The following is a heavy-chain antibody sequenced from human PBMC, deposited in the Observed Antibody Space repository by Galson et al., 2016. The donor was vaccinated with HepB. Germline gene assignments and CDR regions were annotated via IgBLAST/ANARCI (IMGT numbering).Heavy chain of an antibody. V-gene: IGHV5-51*03. CDR2: IYPGDSDT. CDR3: ASSGYTGNFLPY. D-gene: IGHD1-26*01. Sequence: QSGAEVKKPGESLKISCKASGYNFTKQWIGWVRQMPGKGLEWMGIIYPGDSDTRYGPSFEGQVTVSADKSITPAFLQWNRLEASDTAMYYCASSGYTGNFLPYWGQGTLVTVSS. CDR1: GYNFTKQW. J-gene: IGHJ4*01.